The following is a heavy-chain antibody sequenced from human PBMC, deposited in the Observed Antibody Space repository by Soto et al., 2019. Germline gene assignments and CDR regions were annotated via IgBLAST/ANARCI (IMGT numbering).Heavy chain of an antibody. CDR2: MNPNTGYT. D-gene: IGHD4-4*01. J-gene: IGHJ3*02. Sequence: QVQLVQSGDEVKKPGASVKVSCKASGYTVTGYDIHWMRQATGQVLEWMGWMNPNTGYTANAQKFQGRVTMTRNISISTVCMELSSLSSEDTAVYYCARTSLQSAFDILGQVTMVTVSS. V-gene: IGHV1-8*01. CDR1: GYTVTGYD. CDR3: ARTSLQSAFDI.